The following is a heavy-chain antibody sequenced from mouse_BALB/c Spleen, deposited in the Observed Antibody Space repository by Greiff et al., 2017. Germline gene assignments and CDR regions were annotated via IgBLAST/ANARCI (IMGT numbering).Heavy chain of an antibody. Sequence: QVQLQQSGAELVKPGASVKLSCKASGYTFTSYYMYWVKQRPGQGLEWIGGINPSNGGTNFNEKFKSKATLTVDKSSSTAYMQLSSLTSEDSAVYYCTRGHYDYDGRFAYWGQGTLVTVSA. V-gene: IGHV1S81*02. D-gene: IGHD2-4*01. CDR1: GYTFTSYY. CDR2: INPSNGGT. J-gene: IGHJ3*01. CDR3: TRGHYDYDGRFAY.